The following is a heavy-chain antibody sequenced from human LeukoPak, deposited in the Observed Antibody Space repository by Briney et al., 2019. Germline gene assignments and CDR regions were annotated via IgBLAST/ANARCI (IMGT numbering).Heavy chain of an antibody. V-gene: IGHV3-23*01. D-gene: IGHD3-16*02. CDR1: GFTFSSYA. Sequence: PGGSLRLSCAASGFTFSSYAMSWVRQAPGKGLEWVSAISGSGGSTYYADSVKGRFTISRDNSKNTLYLQMSSLRAEDAAVYYCAKDLGSSFEYVWGINRYSPSFDYWGQGTLVTVSS. CDR2: ISGSGGST. CDR3: AKDLGSSFEYVWGINRYSPSFDY. J-gene: IGHJ4*02.